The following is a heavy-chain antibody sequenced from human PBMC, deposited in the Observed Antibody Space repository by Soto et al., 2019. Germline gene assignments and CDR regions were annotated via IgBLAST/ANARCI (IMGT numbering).Heavy chain of an antibody. J-gene: IGHJ4*02. D-gene: IGHD2-15*01. CDR2: ISGSGGST. CDR1: GFTFSSYA. V-gene: IGHV3-23*01. Sequence: GGSLRLSCAASGFTFSSYAMSWVRQAPGKGLEWVSAISGSGGSTYYADSVKGRFTISRDNSKNTLYLQMNSLRAEDTAVYYCAKGDYCSGGSCDFDYWGQGTLVTVSS. CDR3: AKGDYCSGGSCDFDY.